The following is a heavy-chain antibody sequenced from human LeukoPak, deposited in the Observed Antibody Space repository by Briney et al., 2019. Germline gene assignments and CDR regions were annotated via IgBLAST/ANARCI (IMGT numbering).Heavy chain of an antibody. CDR1: GSTFSTYC. CDR3: VRGVPVTPGIDY. CDR2: ICTDGTTI. D-gene: IGHD2-2*01. J-gene: IGHJ4*02. Sequence: GSLRLSCTASGSTFSTYCMHWVRQPPGKGLVWVSQICTDGTTIKYADSVKGRFTISRDNAKNTLYLQMNSLRVEDTAVYYCVRGVPVTPGIDYWGQGTLVTVSS. V-gene: IGHV3-74*01.